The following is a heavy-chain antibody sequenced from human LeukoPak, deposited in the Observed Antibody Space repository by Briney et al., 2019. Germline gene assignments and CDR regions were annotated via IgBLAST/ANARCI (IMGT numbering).Heavy chain of an antibody. CDR2: INPNSGGT. V-gene: IGHV1-2*06. Sequence: GASVKVSCKASGYTFTGYYMHWVRQAPGQGLEWMGRINPNSGGTNYAQKFQGRVTMTRDTSISTAYMELSRLRSDDTAVYYCARDLFGSGSYYNGWGQGTLVTVS. J-gene: IGHJ4*02. CDR1: GYTFTGYY. D-gene: IGHD3-10*01. CDR3: ARDLFGSGSYYNG.